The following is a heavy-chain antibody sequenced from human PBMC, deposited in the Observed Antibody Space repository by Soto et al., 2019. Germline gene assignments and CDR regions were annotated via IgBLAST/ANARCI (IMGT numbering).Heavy chain of an antibody. V-gene: IGHV1-18*01. CDR3: ARAPKQWLVPVDY. J-gene: IGHJ4*02. CDR2: ISAYNGNT. D-gene: IGHD6-19*01. CDR1: GYSFTNND. Sequence: ASVKVSCKASGYSFTNNDISWVRQAPGQGLEWMGWISAYNGNTNYAQKLQGRVTMTTDTSTITAYMELRSLRSDDPAVYYCARAPKQWLVPVDYWGQGTLVTVSS.